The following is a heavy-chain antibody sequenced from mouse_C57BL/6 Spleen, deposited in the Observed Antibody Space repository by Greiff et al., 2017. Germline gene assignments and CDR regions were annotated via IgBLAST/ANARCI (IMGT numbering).Heavy chain of an antibody. D-gene: IGHD2-3*01. CDR1: GFNITDDY. CDR3: TRIYDCYSLGY. J-gene: IGHJ2*01. Sequence: VQLKESGAELVRPGASVKLSCTASGFNITDDYLHWVKQRPGQGLEWIGWIDPENGDTEYDSKFQGEATITADKSSNTAYLQLSSLTSEDTAVYDCTRIYDCYSLGYWGQGTTLTVSS. V-gene: IGHV14-4*01. CDR2: IDPENGDT.